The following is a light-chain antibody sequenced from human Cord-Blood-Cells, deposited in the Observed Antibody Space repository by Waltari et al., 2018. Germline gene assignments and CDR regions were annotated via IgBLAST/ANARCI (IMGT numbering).Light chain of an antibody. J-gene: IGKJ3*01. CDR3: QQYNNWPPFT. Sequence: EIVMTQSPAPLSVSQGERATLSCRASQSVSSNLAWYQQKPGQAPRLLIYGASTRATGIPARFSGSGSGTEFTLTISSLQSEDFAVYYCQQYNNWPPFTFGPGTKVDIK. CDR2: GAS. CDR1: QSVSSN. V-gene: IGKV3D-15*01.